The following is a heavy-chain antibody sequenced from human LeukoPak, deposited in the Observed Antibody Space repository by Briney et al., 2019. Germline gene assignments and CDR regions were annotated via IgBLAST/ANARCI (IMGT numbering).Heavy chain of an antibody. D-gene: IGHD2-21*02. V-gene: IGHV3-7*01. CDR2: INPDGRDT. CDR3: TSWGDTTAEYFQR. CDR1: GFTFNRCW. J-gene: IGHJ1*01. Sequence: GGSLRLSCVVSGFTFNRCWMNWVRQAPGKELEWVAHINPDGRDTYYVDSVKGRFTISRDNAQNSMYLQMNSLRVEDTAVYYCTSWGDTTAEYFQRWGQGTLVTVSS.